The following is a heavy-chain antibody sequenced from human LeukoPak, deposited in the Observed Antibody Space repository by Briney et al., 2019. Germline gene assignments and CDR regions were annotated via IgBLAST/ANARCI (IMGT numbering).Heavy chain of an antibody. CDR3: ARRVAAVGLYWYFDL. J-gene: IGHJ2*01. D-gene: IGHD6-13*01. CDR2: IYYTGST. Sequence: AETLSLTCTVSGDSISSYYWSWIRQPPGKGLEWVAYIYYTGSTNYNPSLKSRVTISVDTSKNQSSLKLSSVTAADTAVYYCARRVAAVGLYWYFDLWGRGTLVTVSS. V-gene: IGHV4-59*08. CDR1: GDSISSYY.